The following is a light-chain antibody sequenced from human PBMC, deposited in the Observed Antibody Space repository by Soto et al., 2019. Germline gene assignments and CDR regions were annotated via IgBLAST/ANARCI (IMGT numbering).Light chain of an antibody. CDR2: GTS. CDR3: QQYRSSPPLT. Sequence: EIVLTQSPGTLSLSPGERATLSCRASQSVSNNFLAGYQQKPGQAPRLLIYGTSNRAAGIPDRFSGSGSGTDFTLTISRLEPEDFAVYYCQQYRSSPPLTFGGGTKVEIK. J-gene: IGKJ4*01. V-gene: IGKV3-20*01. CDR1: QSVSNNF.